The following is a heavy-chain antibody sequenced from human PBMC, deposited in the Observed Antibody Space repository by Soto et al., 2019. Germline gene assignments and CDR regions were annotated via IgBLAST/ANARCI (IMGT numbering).Heavy chain of an antibody. D-gene: IGHD2-15*01. Sequence: PGGSLRLSCAASGYTFSDTAIHWVRQAPGKGLEWVGRVASSPEGYRTTYGASVKGRFTISRDNAKNTLYLHMNSLRAEDTAVYYCVRDMQLWRPDSWGQGTLVTVLL. CDR1: GYTFSDTA. V-gene: IGHV3-73*01. J-gene: IGHJ4*02. CDR3: VRDMQLWRPDS. CDR2: VASSPEGYRT.